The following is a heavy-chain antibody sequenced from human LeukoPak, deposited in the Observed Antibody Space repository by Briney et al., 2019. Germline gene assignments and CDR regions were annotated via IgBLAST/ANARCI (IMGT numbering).Heavy chain of an antibody. D-gene: IGHD3-22*01. V-gene: IGHV7-4-1*02. CDR1: GYTFTSYA. CDR2: INTNTGNP. CDR3: ARERKRLVNYYDSSDHLKY. Sequence: ASVKVSCKASGYTFTSYAMNWVRQAPGQGLEWMGWINTNTGNPTYAQGFTGRFVFSLDTSVSTAYLQISSLKAEDTAVYYCARERKRLVNYYDSSDHLKYWGQGTLVTVSS. J-gene: IGHJ4*02.